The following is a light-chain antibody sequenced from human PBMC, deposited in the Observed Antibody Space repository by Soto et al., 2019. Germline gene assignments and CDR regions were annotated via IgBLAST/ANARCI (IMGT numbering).Light chain of an antibody. CDR2: AAS. CDR1: QSVSSRF. CDR3: QQYGSSLFS. J-gene: IGKJ3*01. V-gene: IGKV3-20*01. Sequence: EVVLTQSPGTLSLSPVGRANLSCRGSQSVSSRFLAWYQQKRGQAPRLVSYAASSRATGIPDRLSGSGSGTEFTLTISRLEPEDFAVYYCQQYGSSLFSFGPGTKVDIK.